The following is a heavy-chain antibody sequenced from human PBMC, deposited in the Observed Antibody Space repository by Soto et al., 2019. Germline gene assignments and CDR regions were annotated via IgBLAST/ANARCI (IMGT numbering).Heavy chain of an antibody. J-gene: IGHJ6*03. D-gene: IGHD4-17*01. CDR2: VSSSSSTI. V-gene: IGHV3-48*01. Sequence: LRLSCAASGFTFSSYAMSWVRQAPGKGLEWVSYVSSSSSTIYYADSVKGRFTISRDNAKNSLYLQMNSLRAEDTAVYYCARDDSGDYEYYYYYYMDVWGKGTTVTVSS. CDR1: GFTFSSYA. CDR3: ARDDSGDYEYYYYYYMDV.